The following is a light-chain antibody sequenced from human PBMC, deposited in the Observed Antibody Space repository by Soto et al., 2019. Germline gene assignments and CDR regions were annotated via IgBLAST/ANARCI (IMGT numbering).Light chain of an antibody. CDR1: SSNIGSND. CDR2: DNN. Sequence: QSVLTQPPSVSAAPGQKVTIPCSGGSSNIGSNDVCWYQQVPGTAPKVLIYDNNKRPSGIPDRFSGPKSGTSATLGISGLQTWDEADYYCGTWKSYSYLFGSGTKLTV. CDR3: GTWKSYSYL. J-gene: IGLJ1*01. V-gene: IGLV1-51*01.